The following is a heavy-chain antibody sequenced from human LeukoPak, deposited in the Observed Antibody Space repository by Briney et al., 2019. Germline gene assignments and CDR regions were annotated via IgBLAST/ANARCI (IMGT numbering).Heavy chain of an antibody. J-gene: IGHJ6*03. CDR3: ARDRRDFWSSYPTHYYYYMDV. CDR2: IIPIFGTA. Sequence: ASVKVSCKASGGTFSSYAISWVRQAPGQGLEWMGGIIPIFGTANYAQKFQGRVTIAADESTSTAYMELSSLRSEDTAVYYCARDRRDFWSSYPTHYYYYMDVWGKGTTVTVSS. V-gene: IGHV1-69*13. D-gene: IGHD3-3*01. CDR1: GGTFSSYA.